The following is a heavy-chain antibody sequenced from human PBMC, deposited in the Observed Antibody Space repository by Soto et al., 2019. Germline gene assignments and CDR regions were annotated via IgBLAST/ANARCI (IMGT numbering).Heavy chain of an antibody. J-gene: IGHJ6*03. V-gene: IGHV4-59*08. CDR3: ARVGGYSYGGYYYYYMDV. D-gene: IGHD5-18*01. CDR2: IYYSGST. Sequence: SETLSLTCTVSGGSISSYYWSWIRQPPGKGLEWIGYIYYSGSTNYNPSLKSRVTISVDTSKNQFSLKLSSVTAADTAVYYCARVGGYSYGGYYYYYMDVWGKGTTVTVSS. CDR1: GGSISSYY.